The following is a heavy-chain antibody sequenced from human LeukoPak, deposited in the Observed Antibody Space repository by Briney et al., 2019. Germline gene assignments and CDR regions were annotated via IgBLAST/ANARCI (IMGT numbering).Heavy chain of an antibody. D-gene: IGHD1-26*01. CDR1: GFTFNNAW. CDR3: TTLKRFSGSRPDY. J-gene: IGHJ4*02. CDR2: IKSKTDGGTT. Sequence: GGSLRLSCAASGFTFNNAWMSWVRRAPGKGLEWVGRIKSKTDGGTTDYAAPVKGRFTISRGDSKSTLYLQMNSLKTEDTAVYYCTTLKRFSGSRPDYWGQGTLVTVSS. V-gene: IGHV3-15*01.